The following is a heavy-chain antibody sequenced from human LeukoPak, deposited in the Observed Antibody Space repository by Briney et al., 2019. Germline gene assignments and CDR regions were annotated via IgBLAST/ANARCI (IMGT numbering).Heavy chain of an antibody. CDR3: VRDHYYDCSGYYDY. CDR2: IYSGGTT. V-gene: IGHV3-66*01. CDR1: GFTVATNY. J-gene: IGHJ4*02. Sequence: PGGSLRLSCAVSGFTVATNYMSWVRQAPGRGLEWVSVIYSGGTTNYADSMRARFTISRDSSANTLYLQMDNLRVEDTAIYYCVRDHYYDCSGYYDYWGQGTLVTVSS. D-gene: IGHD3-9*01.